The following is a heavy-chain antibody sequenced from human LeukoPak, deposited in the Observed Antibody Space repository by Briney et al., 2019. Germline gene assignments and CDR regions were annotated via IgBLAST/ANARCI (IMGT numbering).Heavy chain of an antibody. D-gene: IGHD3-3*01. CDR1: GFTFSSYS. Sequence: PGGSLRLSCAASGFTFSSYSMNWVRQAPGKGLEWVSCISSSSGYIYYADSVKGRFTISKDNAKNSLYLQMNSLRAEDTAVYYCARGDDFWSGYYINPAYYYYYYMDVWGKGGTVTVSS. CDR3: ARGDDFWSGYYINPAYYYYYYMDV. V-gene: IGHV3-21*01. CDR2: ISSSSGYI. J-gene: IGHJ6*03.